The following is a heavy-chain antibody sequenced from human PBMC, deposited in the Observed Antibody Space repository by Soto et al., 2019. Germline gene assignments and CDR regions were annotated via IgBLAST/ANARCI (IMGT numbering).Heavy chain of an antibody. D-gene: IGHD3-10*01. CDR1: GFTVSSNN. CDR2: IYSGDST. V-gene: IGHV3-53*02. Sequence: EVQLVDTGGGLIQPGGSLRLSCAASGFTVSSNNMNWVRQAPGKGLVWVSIIYSGDSTSYAGSVKGRFTISRDNSKNTVFLQMNSLRAEDTAVYYCARNKPGNYGMDVWGRGTTVTVSS. J-gene: IGHJ6*02. CDR3: ARNKPGNYGMDV.